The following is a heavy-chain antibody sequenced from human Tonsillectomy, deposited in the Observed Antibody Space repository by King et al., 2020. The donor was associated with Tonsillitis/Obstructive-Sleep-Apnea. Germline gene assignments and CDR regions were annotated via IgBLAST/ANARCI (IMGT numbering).Heavy chain of an antibody. CDR3: AGMTRREGYTLDY. CDR2: IDSYT. J-gene: IGHJ4*02. V-gene: IGHV5-10-1*03. D-gene: IGHD5-12*01. CDR1: GYSFTSYW. Sequence: VQLVESGAEVKKPGESLRISCKGSGYSFTSYWISWVRQMPGKGLEWMGRIDSYTKYSPSFQGHVTISADKSISTAYLQWNSLKASDTAMYYCAGMTRREGYTLDYWGQGTLVTVSS.